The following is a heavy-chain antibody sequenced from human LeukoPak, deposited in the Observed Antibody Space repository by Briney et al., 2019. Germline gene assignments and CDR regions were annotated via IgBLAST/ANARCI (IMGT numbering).Heavy chain of an antibody. V-gene: IGHV4-38-2*01. CDR1: GYSISSDNY. CDR2: IYHSGST. D-gene: IGHD3-22*01. J-gene: IGHJ4*02. CDR3: ARAPRDSSSSNYMRRFDY. Sequence: SETLSLTCAVSGYSISSDNYWVWIRQPPGQGLEWTGGIYHSGSTYYNPSLKIRVTMSVDTSKNQFSLKLSSVPAADTAVYYCARAPRDSSSSNYMRRFDYWGQGTLVTVSS.